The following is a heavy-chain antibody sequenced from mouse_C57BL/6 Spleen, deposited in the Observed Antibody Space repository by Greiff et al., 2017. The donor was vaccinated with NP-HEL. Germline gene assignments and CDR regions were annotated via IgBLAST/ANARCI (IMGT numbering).Heavy chain of an antibody. J-gene: IGHJ2*01. Sequence: EVKLEESGGGLVKPGGSLKLSCAASGFTFSSYTMSWVRQTPEKRLEWVATISGGGGNTYYPDSVKGRFTISRDNAKNTLYLQMSSLRSEDTALYYCARQDYYGSAPDYWGQGTTLTVSS. CDR1: GFTFSSYT. CDR3: ARQDYYGSAPDY. D-gene: IGHD1-1*01. CDR2: ISGGGGNT. V-gene: IGHV5-9*01.